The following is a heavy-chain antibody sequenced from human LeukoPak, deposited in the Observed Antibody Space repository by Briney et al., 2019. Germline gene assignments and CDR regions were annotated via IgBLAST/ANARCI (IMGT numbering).Heavy chain of an antibody. CDR3: ARGYSAKSRPVGY. V-gene: IGHV4-34*01. CDR2: INHSGST. Sequence: PSETLSLTCAVYGGSFRGYYWSWIRQPPGKGLEWIGEINHSGSTNYNPSLKSRVTISVDTSKNQFSLKLSSVTAADTAVYYCARGYSAKSRPVGYWGQGTLVTVSS. CDR1: GGSFRGYY. J-gene: IGHJ4*02. D-gene: IGHD2-15*01.